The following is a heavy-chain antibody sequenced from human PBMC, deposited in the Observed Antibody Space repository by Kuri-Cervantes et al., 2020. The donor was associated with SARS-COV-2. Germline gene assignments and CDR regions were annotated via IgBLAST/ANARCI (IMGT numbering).Heavy chain of an antibody. V-gene: IGHV4-34*01. Sequence: SQTLSLTCAASGFTFSNAWMSWIRLPPGKGLEWIGEINHSGSTNYNPSLKSRVTISVDTSKNQFSLKLSSVTAADTAVYYCARDGDYGDYGNAFDIWGQGTMVTVSS. CDR1: GFTFSNAW. CDR2: INHSGST. J-gene: IGHJ3*02. D-gene: IGHD4-17*01. CDR3: ARDGDYGDYGNAFDI.